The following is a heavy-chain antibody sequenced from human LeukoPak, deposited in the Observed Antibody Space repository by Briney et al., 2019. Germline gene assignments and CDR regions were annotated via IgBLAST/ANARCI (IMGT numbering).Heavy chain of an antibody. J-gene: IGHJ5*02. CDR2: ISDYNGNT. CDR3: ARDGYGSGSYLWWFDP. CDR1: GYTFTIYG. Sequence: ASVKVSFKASGYTFTIYGLSWVRQAPGQGREWMGWISDYNGNTNYPQKLQGRVSMTTDTSTSTAYMELRSLRSDDTAVYYCARDGYGSGSYLWWFDPWGQGTLVTVSS. D-gene: IGHD3-10*01. V-gene: IGHV1-18*04.